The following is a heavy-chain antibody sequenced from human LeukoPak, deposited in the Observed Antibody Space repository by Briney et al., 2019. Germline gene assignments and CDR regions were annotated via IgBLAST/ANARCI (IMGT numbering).Heavy chain of an antibody. CDR3: ARDTALWTFDI. D-gene: IGHD2-21*02. CDR2: IYTSGSTINNPSLKNT. Sequence: SETLSLTCTVSGDSISSGSYYWAWIRQPAGKGLEWIGRIYTSGSTINNPSLKNTNYNPSLKSRLTMSVDRSKNQFSLNMTSVTAADTAMYYCARDTALWTFDIWGQGTMVTVSS. CDR1: GDSISSGSYY. V-gene: IGHV4-61*02. J-gene: IGHJ3*02.